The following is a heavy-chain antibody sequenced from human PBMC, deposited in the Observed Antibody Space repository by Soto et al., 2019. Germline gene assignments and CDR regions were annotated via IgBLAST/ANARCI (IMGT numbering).Heavy chain of an antibody. D-gene: IGHD4-17*01. Sequence: EVQLLESGGGLVQPGGSLRLSCAASGFTFSSYAMIWIRQVPGKGLEWVSGLYGSGRGIHYADSVKGRFTISRDNSAYAVYLQMNNLRVEDTAVXXXXXDAVAGDGVWLAHAWGRGTAVTVSS. CDR3: XXDAVAGDGVWLAHA. V-gene: IGHV3-23*01. CDR2: LYGSGRGI. CDR1: GFTFSSYA. J-gene: IGHJ5*02.